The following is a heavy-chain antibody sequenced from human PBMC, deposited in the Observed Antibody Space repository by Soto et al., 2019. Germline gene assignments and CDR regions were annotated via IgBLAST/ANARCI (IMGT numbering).Heavy chain of an antibody. CDR3: ASWGYCTNGVCSDY. Sequence: GASVKVSCKASGGTFSSYAISWVRQAPGQGLEWMGGIIPIFGTANYAQKFQGRVTITADKSTSTAYMELSSLRSEDTAVYYCASWGYCTNGVCSDYWGQGTLVTVSS. V-gene: IGHV1-69*06. D-gene: IGHD2-8*01. J-gene: IGHJ4*02. CDR1: GGTFSSYA. CDR2: IIPIFGTA.